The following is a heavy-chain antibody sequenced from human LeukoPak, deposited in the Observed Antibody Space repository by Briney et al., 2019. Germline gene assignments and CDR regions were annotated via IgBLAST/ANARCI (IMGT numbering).Heavy chain of an antibody. J-gene: IGHJ6*03. CDR3: ARARIVVVVAATRTPTRNSYYYMDV. CDR1: GGSFSGYY. V-gene: IGHV4-34*01. Sequence: SETLSLTCAVYGGSFSGYYWSWIRQPPGKGLEWIGEINHSGSTNYNPSLKSRVTISVDTSKNQFSLKLSSVTAADTAVYYCARARIVVVVAATRTPTRNSYYYMDVWGKGTTVTVSS. CDR2: INHSGST. D-gene: IGHD2-15*01.